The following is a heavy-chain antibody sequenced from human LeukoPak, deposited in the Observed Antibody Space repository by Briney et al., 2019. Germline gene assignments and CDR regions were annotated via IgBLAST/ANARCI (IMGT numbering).Heavy chain of an antibody. J-gene: IGHJ4*02. CDR3: AKSGLNRFDY. CDR1: GITFRSYG. V-gene: IGHV3-23*01. D-gene: IGHD2-15*01. CDR2: IDGSGGTT. Sequence: GGSLRLSCAASGITFRSYGMSWVRQAPGKGLEWVSAIDGSGGTTYYADSVKGRFTISRDNSKNMVFLQMNSLRAEDTAVYYCAKSGLNRFDYWGQGTLVTVSS.